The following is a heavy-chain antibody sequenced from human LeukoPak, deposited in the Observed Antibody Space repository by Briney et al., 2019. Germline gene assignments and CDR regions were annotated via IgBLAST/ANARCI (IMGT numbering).Heavy chain of an antibody. Sequence: GGSLRLSSAASGFSFSSYEMNWVRQAPGKGLEWVSYISTGGSPIFYADSVKGRFTISRDNAKNSLFLQMDTLRVEDTAIYYCVRGKQWLISSFDHWGQGTMVTVSS. CDR3: VRGKQWLISSFDH. D-gene: IGHD6-19*01. V-gene: IGHV3-48*03. CDR1: GFSFSSYE. CDR2: ISTGGSPI. J-gene: IGHJ4*02.